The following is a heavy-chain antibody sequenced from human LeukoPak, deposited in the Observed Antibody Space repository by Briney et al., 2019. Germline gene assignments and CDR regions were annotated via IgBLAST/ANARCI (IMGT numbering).Heavy chain of an antibody. D-gene: IGHD5-18*01. CDR3: ARSIQLWSVYYFDY. V-gene: IGHV1-69*13. CDR1: GGTFSSYA. J-gene: IGHJ4*02. Sequence: ASVKFSCKASGGTFSSYAISWVRQAPGQGLEWMGGIIPIFGTANYAQKFQGRVTITADESTSTAYMELSSLRSEDTAVYFCARSIQLWSVYYFDYWGQETLLTVSS. CDR2: IIPIFGTA.